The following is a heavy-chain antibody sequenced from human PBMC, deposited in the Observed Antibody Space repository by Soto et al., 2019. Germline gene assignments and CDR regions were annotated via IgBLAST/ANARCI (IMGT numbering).Heavy chain of an antibody. CDR1: GFTFSGYY. J-gene: IGHJ4*02. Sequence: QVQLVDSGGGLVQPGGSRRLSCAASGFTFSGYYMSWIRQAPGKGLEWVSYISSSGSAMYYADSVKGRFTISRDNGKNSLYLQMHSLRAEDTAVYYCARMFSRYDPLYYFDYWGQGTLVTVSS. V-gene: IGHV3-11*01. CDR3: ARMFSRYDPLYYFDY. CDR2: ISSSGSAM. D-gene: IGHD1-1*01.